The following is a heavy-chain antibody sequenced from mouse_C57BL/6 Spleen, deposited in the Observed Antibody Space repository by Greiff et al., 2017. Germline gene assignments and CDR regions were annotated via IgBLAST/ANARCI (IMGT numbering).Heavy chain of an antibody. CDR2: IHPNSGST. D-gene: IGHD1-1*01. V-gene: IGHV1-64*01. CDR3: ARYDYGSSDWYFDV. J-gene: IGHJ1*03. CDR1: GYTFTSYW. Sequence: VQLQQPGAELVKPGASVKLSCKASGYTFTSYWMHWVKQRPGQGLEWIGMIHPNSGSTNYNEKFKSKATLTVDKSSSTAYMQLSSLTSEDSAVYYCARYDYGSSDWYFDVWGTGTTVTGSS.